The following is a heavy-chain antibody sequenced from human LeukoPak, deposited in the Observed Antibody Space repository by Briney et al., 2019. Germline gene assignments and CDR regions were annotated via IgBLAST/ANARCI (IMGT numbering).Heavy chain of an antibody. V-gene: IGHV6-1*01. Sequence: SQTLSLTCALSGDSVSSNSATWRWIRQSPSRGLEWLGRTFYRSKWYNNYTESVKSRITINPDTSKNQFSLQLNSVTPEDAAVYFCARVRGYSYGFDYWGQGTLVTVSS. D-gene: IGHD5-18*01. CDR3: ARVRGYSYGFDY. J-gene: IGHJ4*02. CDR1: GDSVSSNSAT. CDR2: TFYRSKWYN.